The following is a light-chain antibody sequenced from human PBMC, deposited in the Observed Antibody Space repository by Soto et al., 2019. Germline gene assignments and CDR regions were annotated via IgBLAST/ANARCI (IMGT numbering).Light chain of an antibody. CDR3: QQYGSSFT. CDR2: GAS. J-gene: IGKJ5*01. Sequence: EIVLTQSPGTLSLSPGERATLSCRASQSVSSSYLAWYQQKPGQAPRLLIYGASSRATGIPDRSSGSGSGTDFTLTFSRLEPEDFAVYYCQQYGSSFTFGQGTRLEIK. CDR1: QSVSSSY. V-gene: IGKV3-20*01.